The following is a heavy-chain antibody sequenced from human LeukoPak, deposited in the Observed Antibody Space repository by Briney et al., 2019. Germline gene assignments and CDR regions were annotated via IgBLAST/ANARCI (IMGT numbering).Heavy chain of an antibody. D-gene: IGHD3-22*01. CDR2: ISAYNGNT. V-gene: IGHV1-18*01. J-gene: IGHJ1*01. CDR3: ARAHSGYYYDSSGYFPVQH. CDR1: GGTFSSYA. Sequence: ASVKVSCKASGGTFSSYAISWVRQAPGQGLEWMGWISAYNGNTNYAQKLQGRVTMTTDTSTGTAYMELRSLRSDDTAVYYCARAHSGYYYDSSGYFPVQHWGQGTLVTVSS.